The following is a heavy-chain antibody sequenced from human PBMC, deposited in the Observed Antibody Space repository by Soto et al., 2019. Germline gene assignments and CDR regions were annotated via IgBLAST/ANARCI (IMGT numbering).Heavy chain of an antibody. V-gene: IGHV3-74*03. CDR3: AREDDGFDI. CDR1: GFTFSSNW. Sequence: EVQLVESGGGLVQPGGSLRLSCEGSGFTFSSNWMHWVRQAPGEGLVWVSSIRGDGGDTPYADSVKGRFSISRDNAKNTLYLQMNSLRAEDTAVYYCAREDDGFDIWGQGTMVTVSS. J-gene: IGHJ3*02. CDR2: IRGDGGDT.